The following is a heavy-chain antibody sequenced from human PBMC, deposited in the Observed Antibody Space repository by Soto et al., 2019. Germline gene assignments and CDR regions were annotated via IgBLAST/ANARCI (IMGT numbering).Heavy chain of an antibody. CDR2: IIPIFGTA. CDR1: GGTFSSYA. Sequence: SVKVSCKASGGTFSSYAISWVRQAPGQGLEWMGGIIPIFGTANYAQKFQGRVTITADESTSTAYMELRSLRSDDTAVYYCARVGCSSTSCYVWDNWFDPWGQGTLVTVSS. D-gene: IGHD2-2*01. J-gene: IGHJ5*02. V-gene: IGHV1-69*13. CDR3: ARVGCSSTSCYVWDNWFDP.